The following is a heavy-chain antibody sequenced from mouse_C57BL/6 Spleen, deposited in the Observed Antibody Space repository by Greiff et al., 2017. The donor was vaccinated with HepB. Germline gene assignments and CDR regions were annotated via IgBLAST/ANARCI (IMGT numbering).Heavy chain of an antibody. J-gene: IGHJ2*01. V-gene: IGHV1-69*01. CDR2: IDPSDSYT. CDR3: ARRDDYDPFDD. Sequence: QVQLQQPGAELVMPGASVKLSCKASGYTFTSYWMHWVKQRPGQGLEWIGEIDPSDSYTNYNQKFKGKSTLTVDKSSSTAYMQLSSLTSEDSAVYYCARRDDYDPFDDWGQGTTLTVSS. CDR1: GYTFTSYW. D-gene: IGHD2-4*01.